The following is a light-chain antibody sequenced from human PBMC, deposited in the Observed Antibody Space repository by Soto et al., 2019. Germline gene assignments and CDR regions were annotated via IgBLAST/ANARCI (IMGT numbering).Light chain of an antibody. CDR3: AAWDDSVKGPV. Sequence: QSVLTQPPSASGTPGQRVTISCSGTRFNIGSNTVNWYQQLPGTAPKLLISSSDRRPSGVPDRFSGSKSGTSASLAIRGLQSEDEADYYCAAWDDSVKGPVFGGGTKLTVL. V-gene: IGLV1-44*01. J-gene: IGLJ2*01. CDR1: RFNIGSNT. CDR2: SSD.